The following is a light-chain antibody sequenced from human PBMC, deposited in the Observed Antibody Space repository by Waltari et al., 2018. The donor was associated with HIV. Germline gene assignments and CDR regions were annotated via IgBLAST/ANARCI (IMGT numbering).Light chain of an antibody. CDR1: TSHISSTHD. J-gene: IGLJ3*02. CDR3: QSYDNTLSGSRV. Sequence: SVLMQPPSVSGAPGQRVTISCTGNTSHISSTHDLHWYQHFQGTAPKLLIYGDSIRPSGVPDRFSGSKAGTSASLAITGLQAEDEGYYYCQSYDNTLSGSRVFGGGTKVTVL. V-gene: IGLV1-40*01. CDR2: GDS.